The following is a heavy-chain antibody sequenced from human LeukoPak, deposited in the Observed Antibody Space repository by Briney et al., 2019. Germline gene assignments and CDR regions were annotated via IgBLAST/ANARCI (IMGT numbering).Heavy chain of an antibody. J-gene: IGHJ4*02. V-gene: IGHV1-69*01. D-gene: IGHD3-22*01. Sequence: ASVKVSCKASGGTFSSYAISWVRQAPGQGLEWMGGIIPIFGTANYAQKFQGRVTITADESTSTAYMELSSLRSEDTAVYYCASEQASYDSSGYDSDYWGQGTLVTVSS. CDR1: GGTFSSYA. CDR2: IIPIFGTA. CDR3: ASEQASYDSSGYDSDY.